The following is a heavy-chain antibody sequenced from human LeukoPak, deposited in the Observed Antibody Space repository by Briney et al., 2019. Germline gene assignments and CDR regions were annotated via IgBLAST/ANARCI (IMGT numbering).Heavy chain of an antibody. Sequence: SETLSLTCTVSGGSISSSSYYWGWIRQPPGKGLEWIGSIYYSGSTYYNPSLKSRATISVDTSKNQFSLKLSSVTAADTAVYYCARQRSVVDNWFDPWGQGTLVTVSS. D-gene: IGHD2-21*01. CDR2: IYYSGST. J-gene: IGHJ5*02. CDR1: GGSISSSSYY. CDR3: ARQRSVVDNWFDP. V-gene: IGHV4-39*01.